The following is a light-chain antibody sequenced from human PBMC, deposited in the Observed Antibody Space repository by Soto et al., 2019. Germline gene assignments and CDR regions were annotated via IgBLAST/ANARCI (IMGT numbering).Light chain of an antibody. Sequence: SYERTQPPSVSVAPGKTASTACGGSNIGSKSVHWYQKKSGQAPVLVMYYDSHRPSGIPERFSGSNSGNTATLTISRVEAGDEADYYCQVWDISSGHVVFGGATKLTVL. CDR1: NIGSKS. CDR2: YDS. J-gene: IGLJ3*02. CDR3: QVWDISSGHVV. V-gene: IGLV3-21*01.